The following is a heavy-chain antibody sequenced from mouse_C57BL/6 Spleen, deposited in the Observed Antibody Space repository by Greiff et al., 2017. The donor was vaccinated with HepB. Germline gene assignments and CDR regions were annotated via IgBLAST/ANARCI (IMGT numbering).Heavy chain of an antibody. CDR2: IDPSDSYT. D-gene: IGHD2-2*01. J-gene: IGHJ2*01. CDR1: GYTFTSYW. CDR3: ARRDYGYYFDY. V-gene: IGHV1-50*01. Sequence: VQLQQSGAELVKPGASVKLSCKASGYTFTSYWMQWVKQRPGQGLEWIGEIDPSDSYTNYNQKFKGKATLTVDTSSSTAYMQLSSLTSEDSAVYYCARRDYGYYFDYWGQGTTLTVSS.